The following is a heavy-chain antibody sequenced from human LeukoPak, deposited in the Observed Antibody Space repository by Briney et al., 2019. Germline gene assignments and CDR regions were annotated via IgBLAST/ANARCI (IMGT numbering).Heavy chain of an antibody. J-gene: IGHJ4*02. D-gene: IGHD5-18*01. V-gene: IGHV3-48*01. CDR2: ISSSSGTI. CDR1: GFTFSSYS. CDR3: ARALRAYSYGTFDY. Sequence: GGSLRLSCAASGFTFSSYSMNWVRQAPGKGLEWVSYISSSSGTIYSADSVKGRFTISRDNAKNSLYLQMNSLRAGDTAVYYCARALRAYSYGTFDYWGQGTLVTVSS.